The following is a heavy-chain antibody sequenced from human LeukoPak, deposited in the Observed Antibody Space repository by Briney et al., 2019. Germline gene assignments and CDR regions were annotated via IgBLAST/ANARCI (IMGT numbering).Heavy chain of an antibody. Sequence: QPGGSLRLSCAASGFILSSYAMSWVRLAPGTGLEWVSTITGNGVNSYYANSVKGRFTISRDNSKNTLYLQMNSLRAEDTVIYYCAKHYSSSSGYYFDFWGQGTLVTVSS. J-gene: IGHJ4*02. V-gene: IGHV3-23*01. D-gene: IGHD6-6*01. CDR2: ITGNGVNS. CDR3: AKHYSSSSGYYFDF. CDR1: GFILSSYA.